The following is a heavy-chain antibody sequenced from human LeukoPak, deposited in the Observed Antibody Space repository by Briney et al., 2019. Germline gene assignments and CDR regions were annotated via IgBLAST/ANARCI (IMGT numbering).Heavy chain of an antibody. CDR1: GGTFSSYA. D-gene: IGHD3-3*01. Sequence: RGASVKVSCKASGGTFSSYAISWVRQAPGQGLEWMGGIIPIFGTANYAQKFQGRVTITADESTSTAYMELSSLRSEDTAVYYCASSVGFLEWQSEDYYYYGMDVWGQGTTVTVSS. CDR3: ASSVGFLEWQSEDYYYYGMDV. J-gene: IGHJ6*02. V-gene: IGHV1-69*13. CDR2: IIPIFGTA.